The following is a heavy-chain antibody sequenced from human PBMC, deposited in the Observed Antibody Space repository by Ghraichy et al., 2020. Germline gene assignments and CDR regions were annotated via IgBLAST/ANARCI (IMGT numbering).Heavy chain of an antibody. CDR1: GGSISNYY. CDR3: ARAPSGGTAAGAGYYYYMDV. V-gene: IGHV4-59*01. CDR2: IYYSGST. D-gene: IGHD6-13*01. Sequence: SETLSLTCTVSGGSISNYYWSWIRQPPGKGLEWIGYIYYSGSTNYNPSLKSRVTISVDTSKNQFSLKLSSVTAADTAVYYCARAPSGGTAAGAGYYYYMDVWGKGTTVTVSS. J-gene: IGHJ6*03.